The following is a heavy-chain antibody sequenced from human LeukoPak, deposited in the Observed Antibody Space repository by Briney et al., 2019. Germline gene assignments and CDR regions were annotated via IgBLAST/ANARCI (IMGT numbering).Heavy chain of an antibody. CDR3: ARTGYSSGWYGGFDI. V-gene: IGHV5-51*01. CDR2: IYPGDSDT. CDR1: GYSFINYW. D-gene: IGHD6-19*01. Sequence: GESLKISCQVSGYSFINYWIGWVRQMPGKGLEWMGIIYPGDSDTRYSPSFQGQVTISADKSIITAYLQWSSLKASDTAMYYCARTGYSSGWYGGFDIWGQGTLVTVSS. J-gene: IGHJ3*02.